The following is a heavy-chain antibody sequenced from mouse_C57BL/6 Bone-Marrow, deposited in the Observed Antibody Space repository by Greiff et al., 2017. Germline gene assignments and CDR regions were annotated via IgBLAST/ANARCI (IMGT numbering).Heavy chain of an antibody. D-gene: IGHD2-3*01. CDR3: ARDDGYYGWCAY. Sequence: EVNVVESEGGLVQPGSSMKLSCTASGLTFSDYYMAWVRQVPEKGLEWVANINYDGSSTYYLDSLKSRFIISRDNAKNILYLQMSSLKSEDTATYYCARDDGYYGWCAYWGQGTLVTVSA. CDR2: INYDGSST. CDR1: GLTFSDYY. V-gene: IGHV5-16*01. J-gene: IGHJ3*01.